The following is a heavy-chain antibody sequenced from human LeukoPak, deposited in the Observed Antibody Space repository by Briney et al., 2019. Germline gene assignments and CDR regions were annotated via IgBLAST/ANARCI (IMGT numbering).Heavy chain of an antibody. CDR3: ARVEYCGGDCYPNDAFDI. D-gene: IGHD2-21*02. Sequence: SETLSLTCAVSGGSISSGGYSWSWIRQPPGKGLEWIGYIYYSGSTYYNPSLKSRVTISVDTSKNQFSLKLSSVTAADTAVYYCARVEYCGGDCYPNDAFDIWGQGTMVTVSS. CDR2: IYYSGST. J-gene: IGHJ3*02. CDR1: GGSISSGGYS. V-gene: IGHV4-30-2*05.